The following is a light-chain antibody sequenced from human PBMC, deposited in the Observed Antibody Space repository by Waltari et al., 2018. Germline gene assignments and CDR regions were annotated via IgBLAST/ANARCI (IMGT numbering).Light chain of an antibody. Sequence: QSVLTQPPSASGTPGQRVTIPCSGGRSNIGNNYVFWYQQFPGTAPKLLIYRIYHRPSGVPDRFSGSKSGTSASLAISGLRSEDEADYYCAAWDDSLSVWVFGGGTKLTVL. J-gene: IGLJ3*02. CDR3: AAWDDSLSVWV. CDR2: RIY. CDR1: RSNIGNNY. V-gene: IGLV1-47*01.